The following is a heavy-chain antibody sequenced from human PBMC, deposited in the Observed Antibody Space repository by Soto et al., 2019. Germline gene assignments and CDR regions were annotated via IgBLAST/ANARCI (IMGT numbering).Heavy chain of an antibody. V-gene: IGHV1-2*04. CDR2: INPNSGGT. Sequence: GASVKVSCKASGYTFTGYYMHWVRQAPGQGLEWMGWINPNSGGTNYAQKFQGWVTMTRDTSISTAYMELSRLRSDDTAVYYCARSSLGYCSSTSCYTPNWFDPWGQGTLVTVSS. CDR1: GYTFTGYY. CDR3: ARSSLGYCSSTSCYTPNWFDP. D-gene: IGHD2-2*02. J-gene: IGHJ5*02.